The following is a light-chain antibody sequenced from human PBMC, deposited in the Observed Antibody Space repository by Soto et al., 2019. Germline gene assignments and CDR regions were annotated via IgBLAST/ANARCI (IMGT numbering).Light chain of an antibody. J-gene: IGKJ1*01. CDR3: QQYGSSRT. CDR1: QSVSSSY. Sequence: EIVLTQSPGTLSLSPGERATLSCRASQSVSSSYLAWYQQKPGQAPRLLIYGASSRATGIPDRFSGSGSGTDFTLNISRLEPEDFAVYYCQQYGSSRTFGQGTKVAIK. V-gene: IGKV3-20*01. CDR2: GAS.